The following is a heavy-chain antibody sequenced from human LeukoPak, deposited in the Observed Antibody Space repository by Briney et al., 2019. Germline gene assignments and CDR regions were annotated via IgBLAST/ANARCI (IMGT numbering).Heavy chain of an antibody. J-gene: IGHJ4*02. CDR2: IYPGDSDT. V-gene: IGHV5-51*01. CDR3: ATPKYSSSWYYFDY. Sequence: GASLQISCKGSGYSFTSYWIGWVRQMPGKGLEWMGIIYPGDSDTRYSPSFQGQVTISADKSISTAYLQWSSLKASDTAMYYCATPKYSSSWYYFDYWGQGTLVTVSS. D-gene: IGHD6-13*01. CDR1: GYSFTSYW.